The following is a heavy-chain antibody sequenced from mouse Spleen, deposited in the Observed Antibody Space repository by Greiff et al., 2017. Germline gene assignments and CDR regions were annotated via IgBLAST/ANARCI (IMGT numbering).Heavy chain of an antibody. CDR2: ILPGSGST. CDR3: ARSLIHYYGYDFDY. Sequence: QVQLQQSGPELVKPGDSVKISCKATGYTFTGYWIEWVKQRPGHGLEWIGEILPGSGSTNYNEKFKGKATFTADTSSNTAYMQLSSLTTEDSAIYYCARSLIHYYGYDFDYWGQGTTLTVSS. D-gene: IGHD1-2*01. V-gene: IGHV1-9*01. CDR1: GYTFTGYW. J-gene: IGHJ2*01.